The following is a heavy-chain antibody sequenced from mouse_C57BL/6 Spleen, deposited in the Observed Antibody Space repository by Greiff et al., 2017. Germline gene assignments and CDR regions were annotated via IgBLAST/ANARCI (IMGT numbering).Heavy chain of an antibody. J-gene: IGHJ4*01. CDR3: ARSGDYDNYYAMDY. CDR2: IDPSDSET. CDR1: GYTFTSYW. V-gene: IGHV1-52*01. D-gene: IGHD2-4*01. Sequence: QVQLQQPGAELVRPGSSVKLSCKASGYTFTSYWMHWVQQRPIQGLEWIGNIDPSDSETHYNQKFKDKATLTVDKSSSTAYMQLSSLTSEDSAVYYCARSGDYDNYYAMDYWGQGTSVTVSS.